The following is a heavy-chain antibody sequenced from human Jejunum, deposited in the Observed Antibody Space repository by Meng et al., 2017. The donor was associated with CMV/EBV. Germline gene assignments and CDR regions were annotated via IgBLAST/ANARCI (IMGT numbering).Heavy chain of an antibody. Sequence: QVQLVQSGAEVKKPGASVNVSCEAFGFIFTSYAISWVRQAPGQGLQYMGWISAYNGNTNYAQELQGRVTMTTDTSTSTAYMELRSLRFDDTAVYYCARFYCSSTSCPHVLFDYWGQGTLVTVSS. V-gene: IGHV1-18*01. D-gene: IGHD2-2*01. CDR2: ISAYNGNT. CDR1: GFIFTSYA. J-gene: IGHJ4*02. CDR3: ARFYCSSTSCPHVLFDY.